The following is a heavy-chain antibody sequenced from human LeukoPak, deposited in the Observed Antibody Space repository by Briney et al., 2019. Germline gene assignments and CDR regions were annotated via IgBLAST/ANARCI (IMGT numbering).Heavy chain of an antibody. V-gene: IGHV3-48*03. CDR3: ARDGYSNHYYYYYMDV. J-gene: IGHJ6*03. Sequence: GGSLRLSCAASGFTFSSYEMNWVRQAPGKGLEWVSYISSSGSTIYYADSVKGRFTISRDNAKNSLYLQMNSLRDEDTAVYYCARDGYSNHYYYYYMDVWGKGTTVTISS. D-gene: IGHD4-11*01. CDR1: GFTFSSYE. CDR2: ISSSGSTI.